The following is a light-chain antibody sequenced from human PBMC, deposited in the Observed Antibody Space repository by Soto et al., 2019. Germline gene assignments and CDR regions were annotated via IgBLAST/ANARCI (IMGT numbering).Light chain of an antibody. CDR3: CSHAGSRTYV. CDR1: SSDVGSRNL. V-gene: IGLV2-23*01. CDR2: EAS. J-gene: IGLJ1*01. Sequence: LTQPASVSGSPGQSITISCTGTSSDVGSRNLVSWYQQYPGKAPKLIIFEASKRPSGVSNRLSGSKSGSTASLTISGLQAEDEADYYCCSHAGSRTYVFGSGTKVTVL.